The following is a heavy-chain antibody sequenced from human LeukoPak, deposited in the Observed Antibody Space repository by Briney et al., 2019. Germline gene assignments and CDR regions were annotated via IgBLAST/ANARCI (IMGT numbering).Heavy chain of an antibody. CDR1: GCTFTSYY. V-gene: IGHV1-46*01. Sequence: ASVKVSCKASGCTFTSYYMHWVRQAPGQGLEWMGIINLSGGSTSYAQKFQGRVTMTRDTSTSTVYMELSSLRSEDTAVYYCATSNSRIQLWLTWGQGTLVTVSS. J-gene: IGHJ5*02. D-gene: IGHD5-18*01. CDR2: INLSGGST. CDR3: ATSNSRIQLWLT.